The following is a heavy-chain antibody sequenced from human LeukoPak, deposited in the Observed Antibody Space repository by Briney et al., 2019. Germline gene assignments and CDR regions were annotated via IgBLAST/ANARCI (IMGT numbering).Heavy chain of an antibody. CDR1: GFTFDDYT. Sequence: GGSLRLSCAASGFTFDDYTVHWVRQAPGKGLEWVSLISWDGGSTYYADSVKGRFTISRDNSKNSLYLQMNSLRTEDTALYYCATYNYYYGMDVWGQGTTVTVSS. J-gene: IGHJ6*02. CDR2: ISWDGGST. V-gene: IGHV3-43*01. CDR3: ATYNYYYGMDV.